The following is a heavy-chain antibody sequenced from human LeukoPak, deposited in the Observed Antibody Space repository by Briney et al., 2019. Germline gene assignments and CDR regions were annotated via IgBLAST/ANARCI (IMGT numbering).Heavy chain of an antibody. CDR3: ARVAPGHDIGRGYFDY. CDR2: ITSTSGTI. V-gene: IGHV3-48*01. Sequence: GGSLRLSCAASGFTFSIYSMNWVRQAPGKGLEWVSYITSTSGTIYYTDSVKGRFTISRDNAKNSLYLQMNSLRAEDTAVYYCARVAPGHDIGRGYFDYWGQGTPVTTSS. D-gene: IGHD2-21*01. J-gene: IGHJ4*02. CDR1: GFTFSIYS.